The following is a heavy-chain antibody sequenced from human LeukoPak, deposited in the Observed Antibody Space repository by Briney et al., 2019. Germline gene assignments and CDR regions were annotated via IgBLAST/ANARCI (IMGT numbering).Heavy chain of an antibody. V-gene: IGHV4-4*07. CDR1: GGSISNYY. J-gene: IGHJ4*02. D-gene: IGHD2-2*03. CDR2: FYTSGST. Sequence: PSETLSLTCTVSGGSISNYYWSWIRQLAGKGLEWIGRFYTSGSTKYNPSLKSRVIMSVDTSKNHFSLKLRSVTAADTAVYYCARHNSAWMIDYWGQGTLVTVSS. CDR3: ARHNSAWMIDY.